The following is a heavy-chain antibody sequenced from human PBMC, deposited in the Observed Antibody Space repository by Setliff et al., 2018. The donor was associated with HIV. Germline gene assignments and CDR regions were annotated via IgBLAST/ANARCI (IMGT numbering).Heavy chain of an antibody. CDR3: ARDQRYCTNALCPEALDV. CDR1: GGSISSGSYY. D-gene: IGHD2-8*01. CDR2: IHTSGST. Sequence: SETLSLTCTVSGGSISSGSYYWSWIRQPAGKGLEWIGQIHTSGSTNYNPSLESRVIILVDTSKNQFSLKLTSVNAADTGMYYCARDQRYCTNALCPEALDVWGKGTTVTVSS. J-gene: IGHJ6*04. V-gene: IGHV4-61*09.